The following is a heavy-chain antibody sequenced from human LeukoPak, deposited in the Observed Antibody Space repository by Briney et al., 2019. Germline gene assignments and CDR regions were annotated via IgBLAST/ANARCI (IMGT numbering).Heavy chain of an antibody. V-gene: IGHV1-18*01. Sequence: ASVKVSCKASGYTFTSYGISWVRQAPGQGLEWMGWISAYNGNTNYAQKLQGRVTMTTDTSTSTAYMELRSLRSDDTAVYYCARGRSTTVTTFAFDIWGQGTMVTVSS. CDR1: GYTFTSYG. D-gene: IGHD4-17*01. CDR3: ARGRSTTVTTFAFDI. J-gene: IGHJ3*02. CDR2: ISAYNGNT.